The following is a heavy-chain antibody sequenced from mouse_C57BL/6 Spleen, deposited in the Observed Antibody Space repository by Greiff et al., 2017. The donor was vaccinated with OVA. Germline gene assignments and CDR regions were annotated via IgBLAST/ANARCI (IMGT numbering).Heavy chain of an antibody. Sequence: VQLQQPGAELVRPGSSVKLSCKASGYTFTSYWMDWVKQRPGQGLEWIGNIYPSDSETHYNQKFKDKATLTVDKSSSTAYMQLSSLTSEDSAVNYCARRGLYYYYAMDYWGQGTSVTVSS. CDR3: ARRGLYYYYAMDY. D-gene: IGHD2-1*01. CDR2: IYPSDSET. J-gene: IGHJ4*01. CDR1: GYTFTSYW. V-gene: IGHV1-61*01.